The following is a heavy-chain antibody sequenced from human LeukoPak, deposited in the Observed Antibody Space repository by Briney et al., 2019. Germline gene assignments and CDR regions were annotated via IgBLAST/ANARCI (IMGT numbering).Heavy chain of an antibody. Sequence: ASETLSLTCTVSGGSTSSSSYYWGWIRQPPGKGLEWIGSIYYSGSTYYSPSLKSRVTISVDTSKNQFSLKLSSVTAADTAVYYCARGFGWTIPGTTFDYWGQGTLVTVSS. CDR1: GGSTSSSSYY. D-gene: IGHD1-7*01. CDR2: IYYSGST. J-gene: IGHJ4*02. CDR3: ARGFGWTIPGTTFDY. V-gene: IGHV4-39*01.